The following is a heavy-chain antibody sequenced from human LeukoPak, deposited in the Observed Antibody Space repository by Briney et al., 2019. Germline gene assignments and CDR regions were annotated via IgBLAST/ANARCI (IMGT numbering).Heavy chain of an antibody. Sequence: PGGSLRLSCEASGFTFSSYAMSWVRQAPARGLEGVSSLRGDGDTFYGDSVKGRFTLSRDESRNTVYLQLNNLRVEDTAIYYCAKASWVSSADAVLWGQGTLVTVSS. V-gene: IGHV3-23*01. CDR2: LRGDGDT. CDR1: GFTFSSYA. D-gene: IGHD6-13*01. CDR3: AKASWVSSADAVL. J-gene: IGHJ4*02.